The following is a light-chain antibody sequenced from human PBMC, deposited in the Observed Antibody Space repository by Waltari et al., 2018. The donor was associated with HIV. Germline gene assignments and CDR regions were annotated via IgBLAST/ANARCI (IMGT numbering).Light chain of an antibody. V-gene: IGLV3-21*04. CDR1: NIGSKP. J-gene: IGLJ2*01. Sequence: SHVLTQPPSVSVAPGVTAKITCSGDNIGSKPVHWYQQRPGQAPLLVIFLGSDRPSGIPERFSGSKSGNTATLTITRVEAGDEAEYHCQIWDSASDHVIFGGGTKLTVL. CDR2: LGS. CDR3: QIWDSASDHVI.